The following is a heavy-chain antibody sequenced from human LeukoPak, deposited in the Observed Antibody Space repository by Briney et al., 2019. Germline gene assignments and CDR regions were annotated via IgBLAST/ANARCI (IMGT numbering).Heavy chain of an antibody. Sequence: PGGSLRLSCAAFEFTFSSYAMSWVRQAPGKGLEWVSAVSGTGGSTYYADSVKGRFTISRDNSKNTLYLQMNSLRAEDTAVYYCARAWGALGAFDIWGQGTMVTVSS. V-gene: IGHV3-23*01. CDR3: ARAWGALGAFDI. D-gene: IGHD3-16*01. CDR2: VSGTGGST. J-gene: IGHJ3*02. CDR1: EFTFSSYA.